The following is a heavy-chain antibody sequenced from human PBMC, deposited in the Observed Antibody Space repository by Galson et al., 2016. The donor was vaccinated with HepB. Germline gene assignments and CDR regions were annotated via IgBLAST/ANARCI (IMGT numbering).Heavy chain of an antibody. J-gene: IGHJ4*02. V-gene: IGHV3-33*01. CDR3: ARDDFGDSIDY. CDR1: GFTFSSYG. Sequence: SLRLSCAASGFTFSSYGMHWVRQAPGKGLEWVAVIWYDGSIKYYADSLKGRSTISRDNSKNTLYMKMNSLRAEDTAVYYCARDDFGDSIDYWGRGTLVTVSS. CDR2: IWYDGSIK. D-gene: IGHD4-17*01.